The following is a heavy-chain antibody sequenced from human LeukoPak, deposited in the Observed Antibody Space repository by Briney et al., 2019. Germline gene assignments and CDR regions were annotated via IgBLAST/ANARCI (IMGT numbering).Heavy chain of an antibody. CDR3: ATVCGANDFWSGYYIDY. D-gene: IGHD3-3*01. CDR1: GGSISSYY. J-gene: IGHJ4*02. CDR2: IYYSGST. Sequence: SETLSLTCTVSGGSISSYYWSWIRQPPGKGLEWIGYIYYSGSTNYNPSLKSRVTISVDTSKNRSPLKLSSVTAADTAVYYCATVCGANDFWSGYYIDYWGPGTLVTVSS. V-gene: IGHV4-59*08.